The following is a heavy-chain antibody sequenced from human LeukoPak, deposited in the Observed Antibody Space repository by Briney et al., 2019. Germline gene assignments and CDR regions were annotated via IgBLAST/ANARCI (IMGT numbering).Heavy chain of an antibody. CDR1: GYTLSRYA. J-gene: IGHJ4*02. CDR2: ISGSGGST. D-gene: IGHD4-23*01. CDR3: SNPGRCGGNSVVPDC. V-gene: IGHV3-23*01. Sequence: GGPLRLSCAASGYTLSRYAMSWVRQAPRKALEWVSAISGSGGSTYYADSVESRFIISRDNYKNTLYLQMNSLRAEDTAVYYFSNPGRCGGNSVVPDCWGQGTLVTVSS.